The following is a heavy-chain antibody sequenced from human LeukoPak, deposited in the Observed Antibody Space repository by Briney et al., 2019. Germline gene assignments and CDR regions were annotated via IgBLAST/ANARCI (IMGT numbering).Heavy chain of an antibody. CDR3: ARLPPNYYDSSGYYDWDY. CDR2: MNPNSGNT. Sequence: ASVKVSCKASGYTFTSYDINWVRQATGQGLEWMGWMNPNSGNTGYAQKFQGRVTMTRNTSISTAYMELSSLRSEDTAVYYCARLPPNYYDSSGYYDWDYWGQGTLVTVSS. V-gene: IGHV1-8*01. J-gene: IGHJ4*02. D-gene: IGHD3-22*01. CDR1: GYTFTSYD.